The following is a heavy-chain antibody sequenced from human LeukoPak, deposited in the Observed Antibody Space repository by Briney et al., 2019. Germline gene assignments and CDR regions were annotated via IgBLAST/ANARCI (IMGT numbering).Heavy chain of an antibody. D-gene: IGHD6-19*01. Sequence: ASVKVSCKASGYTFTSYGISWVRQAPGQGLEWMGWISAYNGNTNYAQKLQGRVTMTTDTSTSTAYMELRSLRSDDTAVYFCARATARRPYSSGRYYFDVWGQGTLVTVSS. J-gene: IGHJ4*02. CDR1: GYTFTSYG. CDR3: ARATARRPYSSGRYYFDV. CDR2: ISAYNGNT. V-gene: IGHV1-18*01.